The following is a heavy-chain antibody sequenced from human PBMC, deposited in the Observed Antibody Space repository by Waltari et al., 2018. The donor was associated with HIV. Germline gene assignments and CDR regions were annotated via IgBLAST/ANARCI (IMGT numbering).Heavy chain of an antibody. D-gene: IGHD2-21*02. CDR3: ASIAYCGGDCYPRGMDV. Sequence: EVQLVESGGGLVQPGGSLRLSCAASGFTVSSNYMGWVRQAPGKGLEWVSVIYSGGSTYYADSVKGRFTISRDNSKNTLYLQMNSLRAEDTAVYYCASIAYCGGDCYPRGMDVWGQGPRSPSP. CDR2: IYSGGST. V-gene: IGHV3-66*01. J-gene: IGHJ6*02. CDR1: GFTVSSNY.